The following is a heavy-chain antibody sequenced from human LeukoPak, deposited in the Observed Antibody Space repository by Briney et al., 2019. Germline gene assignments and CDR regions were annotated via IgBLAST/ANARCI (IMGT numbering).Heavy chain of an antibody. V-gene: IGHV3-30*02. Sequence: GGSLRLSCAASGFTFSSYGMHWVRQAPGKGLEWVAFIRYDGGNKYYADSVKGRFTISRDNSKNTLYLQMNSLRAEDTAVYYCAKDRVAVMWWSRVSPTYYYYMDVWGKGTTVTVSS. CDR3: AKDRVAVMWWSRVSPTYYYYMDV. D-gene: IGHD2-21*01. CDR1: GFTFSSYG. J-gene: IGHJ6*03. CDR2: IRYDGGNK.